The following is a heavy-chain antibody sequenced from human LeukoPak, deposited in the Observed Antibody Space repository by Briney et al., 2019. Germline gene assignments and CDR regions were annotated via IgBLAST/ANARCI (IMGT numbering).Heavy chain of an antibody. V-gene: IGHV4-34*01. D-gene: IGHD3-10*01. J-gene: IGHJ4*02. Sequence: SQTLPLTCVVYGGSFSGDYWSWIRQPPGGGLGWSGEINHSGRTNYNPSLKSRVTISVDTSKNQFSLKLSSVTAAATAVYYCAREGFGELSHFDYWGQGTLVTVSS. CDR1: GGSFSGDY. CDR2: INHSGRT. CDR3: AREGFGELSHFDY.